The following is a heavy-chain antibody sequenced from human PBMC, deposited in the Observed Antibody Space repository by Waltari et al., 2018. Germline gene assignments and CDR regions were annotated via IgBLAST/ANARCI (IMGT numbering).Heavy chain of an antibody. CDR2: IYPSGRT. D-gene: IGHD2-2*01. V-gene: IGHV4-4*07. CDR3: VRGIPGATAPDY. J-gene: IGHJ4*02. Sequence: QAQLQESGPRLVKPSETLSLTCTVPGGSSGGKKGSWTRQPAAKGLVWIGRIYPSGRTNYNPSLNSRVTMSADTSKNQFSRKMNFVTAADTAVYYCVRGIPGATAPDYWGQGTLVTVSS. CDR1: GGSSGGKK.